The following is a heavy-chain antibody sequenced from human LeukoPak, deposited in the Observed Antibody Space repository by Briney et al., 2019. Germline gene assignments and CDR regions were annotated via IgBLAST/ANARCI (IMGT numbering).Heavy chain of an antibody. CDR2: VHYRGSP. CDR3: ARYSTSWDY. CDR1: GGSISSGSYY. J-gene: IGHJ4*02. D-gene: IGHD2-2*01. V-gene: IGHV4-61*01. Sequence: SETLSLTCTVSGGSISSGSYYWSWIRQFPGKRLKWIGHVHYRGSPDYNPSLTSRVTISVDTSKNQFSLRLTSVTAADTAVYYCARYSTSWDYWGQGTLVTVSS.